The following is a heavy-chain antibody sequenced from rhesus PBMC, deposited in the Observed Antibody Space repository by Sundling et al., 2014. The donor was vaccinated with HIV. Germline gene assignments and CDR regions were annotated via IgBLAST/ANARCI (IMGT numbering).Heavy chain of an antibody. CDR2: IKNKADGGTA. D-gene: IGHD5-42*01. J-gene: IGHJ4*01. CDR3: SPEGGY. CDR1: GFTFRNVW. V-gene: IGHV3-16*02. Sequence: EVQLVESGGGLVQPGGSLRLSCAAAGFTFRNVWMNWVRQAPGKGLEWVGFIKNKADGGTAEYADSVKGRFTISRDDSKNTLYLQMSSLNTEDTAVYYCSPEGGYWGQGVLVTVSS.